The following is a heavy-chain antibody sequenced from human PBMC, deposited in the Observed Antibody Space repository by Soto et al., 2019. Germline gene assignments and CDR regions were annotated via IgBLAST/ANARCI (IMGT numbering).Heavy chain of an antibody. D-gene: IGHD2-15*01. V-gene: IGHV3-48*03. CDR2: ISSSGSTI. Sequence: PGGSLRLPCAASGFTFSSYEMNWVRQAPGKGLEWVSYISSSGSTIYYAESVKGRFTMSRENAKYSLYLQMNLLRAEDTAVYYGATGQNSGPLLVVVVAARFDFDYWGQGTLVTVSS. J-gene: IGHJ4*02. CDR3: ATGQNSGPLLVVVVAARFDFDY. CDR1: GFTFSSYE.